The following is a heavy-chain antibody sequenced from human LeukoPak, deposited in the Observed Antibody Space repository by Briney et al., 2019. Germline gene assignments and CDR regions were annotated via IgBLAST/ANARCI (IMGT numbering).Heavy chain of an antibody. V-gene: IGHV4-39*01. Sequence: SETLSLTCTVSGGSISSRGYYWAWIRQPPGKGLGWIGSIYYTGSTYYNPSLNSRVTISVDTSKNKFSLKLISVTAADTAVYYCARGGRGPDAFDIWGEGTMVTVSS. J-gene: IGHJ3*02. CDR1: GGSISSRGYY. D-gene: IGHD3-10*01. CDR2: IYYTGST. CDR3: ARGGRGPDAFDI.